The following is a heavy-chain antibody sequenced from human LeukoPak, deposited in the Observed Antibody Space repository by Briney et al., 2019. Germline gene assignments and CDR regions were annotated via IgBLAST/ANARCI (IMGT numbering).Heavy chain of an antibody. D-gene: IGHD1-26*01. V-gene: IGHV4-34*01. Sequence: SETLSLTCAVYGGSFSGYYWSWIRQPPGKGLEWIGEINHSGSTNYNPSLKSRVTISVDTSKNQFSLKLSSVTAADTAVYYCAGEISGSYPRDYWSQGTLVTVSS. J-gene: IGHJ4*02. CDR3: AGEISGSYPRDY. CDR2: INHSGST. CDR1: GGSFSGYY.